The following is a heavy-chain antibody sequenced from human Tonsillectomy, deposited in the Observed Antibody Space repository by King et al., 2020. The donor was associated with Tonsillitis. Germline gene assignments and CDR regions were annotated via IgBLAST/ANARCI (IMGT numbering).Heavy chain of an antibody. Sequence: QLVQSGGGLVKPGGSLRLSCAASGFTFSNAWMIWVRQAPGKGLVWVGRIKSKTDGGTTEYAATVKGRFTISREDSKTTLYLQMNSLKTADTAGYFCTTGIVATTKGYFDYWGQGTLVTVSS. CDR2: IKSKTDGGTT. CDR1: GFTFSNAW. J-gene: IGHJ4*02. CDR3: TTGIVATTKGYFDY. D-gene: IGHD5-12*01. V-gene: IGHV3-15*07.